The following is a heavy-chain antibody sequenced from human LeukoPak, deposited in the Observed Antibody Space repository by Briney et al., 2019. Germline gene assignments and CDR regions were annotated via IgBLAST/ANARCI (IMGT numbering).Heavy chain of an antibody. Sequence: ASVKVSCKASGYTFTSYYMHWVRQAPGQGLEWMGIINPSGGSTSYAQKFQGRVTMTRDTSTSTVYMELSSLRSEDTAVYYCARGPDGGTQWLVPYYYYYGMDVWGQGTTVTVSS. CDR3: ARGPDGGTQWLVPYYYYYGMDV. V-gene: IGHV1-46*01. CDR1: GYTFTSYY. CDR2: INPSGGST. J-gene: IGHJ6*02. D-gene: IGHD6-19*01.